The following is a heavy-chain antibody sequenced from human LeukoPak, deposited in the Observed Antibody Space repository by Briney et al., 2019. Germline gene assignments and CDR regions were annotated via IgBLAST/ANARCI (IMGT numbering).Heavy chain of an antibody. D-gene: IGHD1-26*01. Sequence: PGGSLRLSCAAPGFPLSYYYISSIRQAPGKGLEWVSYIRSNGRTISYADSVKGRFTISRDNAKNSLYLQMNSLRAEDTAVYYCARVGYCGCVFHCTFDYWGQGTLVTVSS. V-gene: IGHV3-11*01. CDR1: GFPLSYYY. CDR3: ARVGYCGCVFHCTFDY. J-gene: IGHJ4*02. CDR2: IRSNGRTI.